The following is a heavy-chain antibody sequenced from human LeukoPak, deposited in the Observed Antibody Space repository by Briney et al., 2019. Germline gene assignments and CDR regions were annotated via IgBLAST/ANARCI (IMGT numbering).Heavy chain of an antibody. CDR2: IWYGGSNK. CDR3: AKDLEYSSSALDY. Sequence: GGSLRLSCAASGFTFSSYGMHWVRQAPGKGLEWVAVIWYGGSNKYYADSVKGRFTISRDNSKNTLYLQMNSLRAEDTAVYYCAKDLEYSSSALDYWGQGTLVTVSS. CDR1: GFTFSSYG. D-gene: IGHD6-6*01. J-gene: IGHJ4*02. V-gene: IGHV3-30*02.